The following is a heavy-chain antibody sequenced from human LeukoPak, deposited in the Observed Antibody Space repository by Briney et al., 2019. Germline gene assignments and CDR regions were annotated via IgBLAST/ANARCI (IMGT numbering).Heavy chain of an antibody. CDR2: IYYSGST. V-gene: IGHV4-30-4*01. Sequence: LRLSCAASGFTFSSYAMSWIRQPPGKGLEWIGYIYYSGSTYYNPSLKSRVTISVDTSKNQFSLKLSSVTAADTAVYYCARSPGNAFDIWGQGTMVTVSS. CDR3: ARSPGNAFDI. J-gene: IGHJ3*02. CDR1: GFTFSSYA.